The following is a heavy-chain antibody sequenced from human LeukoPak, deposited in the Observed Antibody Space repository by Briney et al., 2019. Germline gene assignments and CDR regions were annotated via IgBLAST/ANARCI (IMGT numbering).Heavy chain of an antibody. Sequence: KPSETLSLTCAVSGGSISSSNWWWWVRQPPGKGLEWIGEIYHSGSTNYNPSLKSRVTISVDKSKNQFSLKLSSVTAADTAVYYCASAPFTSIWEGWYFDLWGRGTLVTVSS. CDR1: GGSISSSNW. V-gene: IGHV4-4*02. CDR3: ASAPFTSIWEGWYFDL. D-gene: IGHD6-13*01. J-gene: IGHJ2*01. CDR2: IYHSGST.